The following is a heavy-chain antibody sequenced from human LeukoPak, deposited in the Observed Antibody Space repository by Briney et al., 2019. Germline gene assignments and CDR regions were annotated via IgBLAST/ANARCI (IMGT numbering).Heavy chain of an antibody. Sequence: GGSLTLSCAASGFSFSDYSMNWVRQAPGKGLEWVSFISSYSTYIYYADSLKGRVPISRGNAKNSLYLQMNSLRAEDTAVYYCARDPPYYDSSGYYYDYWGQGTLVTVSS. J-gene: IGHJ4*02. CDR3: ARDPPYYDSSGYYYDY. V-gene: IGHV3-21*01. CDR1: GFSFSDYS. D-gene: IGHD3-22*01. CDR2: ISSYSTYI.